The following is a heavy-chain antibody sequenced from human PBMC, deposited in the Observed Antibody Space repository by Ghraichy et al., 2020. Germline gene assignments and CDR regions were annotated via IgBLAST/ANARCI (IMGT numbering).Heavy chain of an antibody. CDR2: IYYSGST. J-gene: IGHJ4*02. V-gene: IGHV4-39*01. CDR1: GGSISSSSYY. CDR3: ARRTYSSGWYYFDY. Sequence: SETLSLTCTVSGGSISSSSYYWGWIRQPPGKGLEWIGSIYYSGSTYYNPSLKSRVTISVDTSKNQFSLKLSSVTAADTAVYYCARRTYSSGWYYFDYWGQGTLVTVSS. D-gene: IGHD6-19*01.